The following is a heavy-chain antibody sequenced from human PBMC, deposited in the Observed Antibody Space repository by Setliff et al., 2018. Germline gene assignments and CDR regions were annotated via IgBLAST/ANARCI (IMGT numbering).Heavy chain of an antibody. CDR3: ARGVIRNYDILTGYYP. V-gene: IGHV4-39*07. CDR1: GASLSSGTYY. J-gene: IGHJ5*02. D-gene: IGHD3-9*01. CDR2: IYSGGTT. Sequence: SETLSLTCTVSGASLSSGTYYWGWIRQPPGKGLEWIGRIYSGGTTYYNSSLKSRVTISVDKSKSQFSLKLSSVTAADTAVYYCARGVIRNYDILTGYYPWGQGTLVTVSS.